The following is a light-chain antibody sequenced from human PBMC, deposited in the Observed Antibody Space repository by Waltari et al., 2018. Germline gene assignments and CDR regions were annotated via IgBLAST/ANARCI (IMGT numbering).Light chain of an antibody. CDR1: QSVSSY. V-gene: IGKV3-11*01. J-gene: IGKJ4*01. CDR3: QQRSNWPPSLT. Sequence: EIVLTQSPATLSLSPGERVTLSCRASQSVSSYLAWYQQKPGQAPRLLIHDASNRGPGIPARFSGSGSGTDFTLTISSLEPEDFAVYYCQQRSNWPPSLTFGGGTKVEI. CDR2: DAS.